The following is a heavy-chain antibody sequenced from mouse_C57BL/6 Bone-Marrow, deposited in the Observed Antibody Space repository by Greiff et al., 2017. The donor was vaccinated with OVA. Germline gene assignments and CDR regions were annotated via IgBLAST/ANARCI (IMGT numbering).Heavy chain of an antibody. CDR3: TSLFAY. V-gene: IGHV1-5*01. CDR1: GYTFTSYW. J-gene: IGHJ3*01. CDR2: IYPGDSDT. Sequence: VQLKESGTVLARPGASVTMSCKASGYTFTSYWMPWVQQRPGQGLEWIGAIYPGDSDTSYNQTFKGKANLTAVTSTSTAYMELSSLTHEDSAVYYCTSLFAYWGQGTLVTVSA.